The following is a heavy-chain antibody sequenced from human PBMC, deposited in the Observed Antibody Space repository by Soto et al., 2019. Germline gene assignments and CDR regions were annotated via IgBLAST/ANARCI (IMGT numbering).Heavy chain of an antibody. CDR3: ATHPPYDYVWGSYRYFFDY. CDR1: GFTFSSYS. CDR2: ISSSSSYM. J-gene: IGHJ4*02. D-gene: IGHD3-16*02. V-gene: IGHV3-21*01. Sequence: EVQLVESGGGLVKPGGSLRLSCAASGFTFSSYSMNWVRQAPGKGLEWVSSISSSSSYMYYADSVKGRFTISRDNAKNSLYLQMNSLRAEDTAVYYCATHPPYDYVWGSYRYFFDYWGQGTLVTVSS.